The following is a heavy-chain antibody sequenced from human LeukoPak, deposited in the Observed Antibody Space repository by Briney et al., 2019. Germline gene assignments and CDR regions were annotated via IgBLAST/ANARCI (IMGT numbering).Heavy chain of an antibody. CDR2: ISGSGGST. D-gene: IGHD3-22*01. Sequence: GGSLRLSCAASGFTFSSYAMSWVRQAPGKGLEWVSAISGSGGSTYYADSVKGRFTISRDNSKNTLYLQMNSLRAEDTAVYYCAKSVLSKTYYYDSSGTPWFQHWGQGTLVTVSS. CDR3: AKSVLSKTYYYDSSGTPWFQH. V-gene: IGHV3-23*01. CDR1: GFTFSSYA. J-gene: IGHJ1*01.